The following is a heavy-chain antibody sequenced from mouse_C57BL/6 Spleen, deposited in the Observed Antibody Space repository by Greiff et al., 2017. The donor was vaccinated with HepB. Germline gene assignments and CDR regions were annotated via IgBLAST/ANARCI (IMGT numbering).Heavy chain of an antibody. CDR2: INPSTGGT. CDR1: GYSFTGYY. J-gene: IGHJ2*01. D-gene: IGHD1-1*01. V-gene: IGHV1-42*01. CDR3: ARSGTTGGDY. Sequence: EVQLQQSGPELVKPGASVKISCKASGYSFTGYYMNWVKQSPEKSLEWIGEINPSTGGTTYNQKFKAKATLTVDKSSSTAYMQLKSLTSEDSAVYYWARSGTTGGDYWGQGTTLTVSS.